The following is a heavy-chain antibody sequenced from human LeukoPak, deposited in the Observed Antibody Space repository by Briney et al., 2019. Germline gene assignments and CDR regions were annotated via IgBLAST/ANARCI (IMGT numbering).Heavy chain of an antibody. CDR2: ITDTSHI. J-gene: IGHJ4*02. D-gene: IGHD5-18*01. Sequence: GGSLRLSCAASGFTFSTHSMDWVRQAPGKGLEWVSSITDTSHIYDAYSVKGRFTISIDNTKNSLYLQMNSLRAEDTAVYFCARSQGGYSYGKIDYWGQGTLVTVSS. V-gene: IGHV3-69-1*02. CDR3: ARSQGGYSYGKIDY. CDR1: GFTFSTHS.